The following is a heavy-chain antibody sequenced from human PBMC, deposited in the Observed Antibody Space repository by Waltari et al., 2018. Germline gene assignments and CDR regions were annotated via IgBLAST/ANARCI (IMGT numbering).Heavy chain of an antibody. J-gene: IGHJ4*02. CDR2: IYHSGST. CDR1: GYSISSGYY. CDR3: AREDSSGWSDY. Sequence: QVQLQESGPGLVKPSETLSLTCAVSGYSISSGYYWVWIRQPPGKGLEWIGSIYHSGSTYYNPSLKSRVTISVDTSKNQFSLKLSSVTAADTAVYYCAREDSSGWSDYWGQGTLVTVSS. V-gene: IGHV4-38-2*02. D-gene: IGHD6-19*01.